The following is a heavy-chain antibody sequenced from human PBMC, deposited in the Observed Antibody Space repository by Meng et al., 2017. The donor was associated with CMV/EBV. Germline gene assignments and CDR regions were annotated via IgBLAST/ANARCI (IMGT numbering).Heavy chain of an antibody. Sequence: QVQLVQSGAEVKKPXSSVKVSCKASGGTFSSYAISWVRQAPGQGLEWMGGIIPIFGTANYAQKFQGRVTITADESTSTAYMELSSLRSEDTAVYYCARGRWVGYCSGGSCPEGDYWGQGTLVTVSS. CDR3: ARGRWVGYCSGGSCPEGDY. CDR1: GGTFSSYA. V-gene: IGHV1-69*12. D-gene: IGHD2-15*01. CDR2: IIPIFGTA. J-gene: IGHJ4*02.